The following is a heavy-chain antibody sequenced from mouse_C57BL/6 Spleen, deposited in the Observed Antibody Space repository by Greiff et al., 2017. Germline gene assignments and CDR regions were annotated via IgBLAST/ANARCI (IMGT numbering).Heavy chain of an antibody. Sequence: VQLQQPGAELVKPGASVKLSCKASGYTFTSYWMHWVKQRPGQGLEWIGMIDPNSGSTNYNEKFKSKATLTVDKSSSTAYMQLSSLTSEDSAVYYCAREDYSNYEEAYWGQGTLVTVSA. D-gene: IGHD2-5*01. J-gene: IGHJ3*01. CDR2: IDPNSGST. V-gene: IGHV1-64*01. CDR1: GYTFTSYW. CDR3: AREDYSNYEEAY.